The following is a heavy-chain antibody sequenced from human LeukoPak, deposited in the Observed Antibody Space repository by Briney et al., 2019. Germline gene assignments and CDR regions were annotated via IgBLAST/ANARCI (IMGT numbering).Heavy chain of an antibody. CDR1: GFTFSSYS. CDR2: ISYDGSNK. Sequence: PGGSLRLSCAASGFTFSSYSMHWVRQAPGKGLEWVAVISYDGSNKYYADSVKGRFTISRDNSKNTLYLQMNSLRAEDTAVYYCAKSSMCSSTSCSNYFDYWGQGTLVTVSS. J-gene: IGHJ4*02. D-gene: IGHD2-2*01. V-gene: IGHV3-30*04. CDR3: AKSSMCSSTSCSNYFDY.